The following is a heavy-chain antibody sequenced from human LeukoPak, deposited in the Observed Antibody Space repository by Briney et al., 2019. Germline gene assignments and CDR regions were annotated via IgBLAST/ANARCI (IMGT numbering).Heavy chain of an antibody. V-gene: IGHV1-18*01. D-gene: IGHD1-1*01. CDR3: ARDRYNWNDESFDY. CDR1: GYTFTSYG. CDR2: ITAYNGNT. Sequence: ASVKVSCKASGYTFTSYGISWVRQAPGQGLEWMGWITAYNGNTNYAQRLQGRVTMTTDTSTSTVYMELRSLRSDDTAVYYCARDRYNWNDESFDYWGQGTLVTVSS. J-gene: IGHJ4*02.